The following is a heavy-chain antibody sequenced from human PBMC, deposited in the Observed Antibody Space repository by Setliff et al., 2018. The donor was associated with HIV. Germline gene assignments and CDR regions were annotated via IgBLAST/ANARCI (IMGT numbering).Heavy chain of an antibody. CDR2: INSDGSVT. D-gene: IGHD1-1*01. Sequence: PGGSLRLSCAASGFTFSTYWMHWVRQSPGKGLVWVSRINSDGSVTNYADSVKGRFTISRDNAKNTLYLQMSSLRADDTAVYYCARDVRWNQDGGGYWGQGTLVTV. V-gene: IGHV3-74*01. CDR3: ARDVRWNQDGGGY. CDR1: GFTFSTYW. J-gene: IGHJ4*02.